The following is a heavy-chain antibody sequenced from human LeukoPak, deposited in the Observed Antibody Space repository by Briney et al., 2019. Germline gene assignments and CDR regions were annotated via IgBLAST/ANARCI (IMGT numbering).Heavy chain of an antibody. V-gene: IGHV4-4*07. CDR2: IYSSGNT. CDR1: GDSISNHY. J-gene: IGHJ1*01. Sequence: SETLSLTCTVSGDSISNHYWNWIRQPAGKGLEWIGRIYSSGNTNYKSSLESRVTMSIDTSKNQVSLKLTSVTAADTGVYYCARAFSSGWYENFQHWGQGTLVTVSS. CDR3: ARAFSSGWYENFQH. D-gene: IGHD6-13*01.